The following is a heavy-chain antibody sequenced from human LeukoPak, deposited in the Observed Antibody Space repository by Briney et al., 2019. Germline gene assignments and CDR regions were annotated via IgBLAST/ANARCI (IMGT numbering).Heavy chain of an antibody. CDR2: IIPIFCTA. CDR3: ARDKWPYYYGSGSYYNFDY. D-gene: IGHD3-10*01. J-gene: IGHJ4*02. Sequence: SVKVSCKASGGTFSSYAISWVRQAPGQGLEWMGGIIPIFCTANYAQKFQGRVTITADESTSTAYMELSSLRSEDTAVYYCARDKWPYYYGSGSYYNFDYWGQGTLVTVSS. V-gene: IGHV1-69*13. CDR1: GGTFSSYA.